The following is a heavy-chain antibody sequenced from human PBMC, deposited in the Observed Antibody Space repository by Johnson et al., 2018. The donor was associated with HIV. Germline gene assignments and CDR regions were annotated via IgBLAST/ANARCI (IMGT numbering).Heavy chain of an antibody. CDR3: ARGLELYLDLGWDDAFDI. CDR1: GFTFNTYW. V-gene: IGHV3-74*01. J-gene: IGHJ3*02. D-gene: IGHD1-26*01. Sequence: EVQLVESGGGLVQPGGSLRLSCAVSGFTFNTYWMHWVRQAPGKGLVWVARISSSGSTIYYADSVKGRFTISRDSSEKTLYLQMNSLRTEDTAVYYCARGLELYLDLGWDDAFDIWGQGTMVTVSS. CDR2: ISSSGSTI.